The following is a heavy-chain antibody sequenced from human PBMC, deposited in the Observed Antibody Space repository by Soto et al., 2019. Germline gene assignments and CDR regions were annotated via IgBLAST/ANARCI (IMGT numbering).Heavy chain of an antibody. CDR1: GGSISSGGYY. V-gene: IGHV4-31*03. J-gene: IGHJ4*02. CDR3: ARARRITMVRGVPFADY. Sequence: QVQLQESGPGLVKPSQTLSLTCTVSGGSISSGGYYWSWIRQHPGKGLEWIGYIYYSGSTYYNPSLKSRVTISVDTSKTHFSLKLRSVTAADTAVYYCARARRITMVRGVPFADYWGQGTLVTVSS. D-gene: IGHD3-10*01. CDR2: IYYSGST.